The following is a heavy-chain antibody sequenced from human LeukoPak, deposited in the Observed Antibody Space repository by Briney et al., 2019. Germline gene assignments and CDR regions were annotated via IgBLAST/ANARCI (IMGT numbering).Heavy chain of an antibody. D-gene: IGHD5-12*01. CDR2: VYTSGST. CDR3: ARMRRGRYSGYEDYYYYYYMDV. Sequence: PSETLSLTCTVSGGSISSDSYYWTWIRQPAGKGLEWIGRVYTSGSTNYNPSLKSRVTISVDKSKNQFSLKLSSVTAADTAVYYCARMRRGRYSGYEDYYYYYYMDVWGKGTTVTVSS. CDR1: GGSISSDSYY. J-gene: IGHJ6*03. V-gene: IGHV4-61*02.